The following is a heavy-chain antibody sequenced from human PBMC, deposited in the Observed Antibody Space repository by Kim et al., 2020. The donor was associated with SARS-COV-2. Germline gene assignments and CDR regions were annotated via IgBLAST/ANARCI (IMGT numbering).Heavy chain of an antibody. J-gene: IGHJ4*02. Sequence: ASVKVSCKASGYTFTGYYMHWVRQAPGQGLEWMGRINPNSGGTNYAQKFQGRVTMTRDTSISTAYMELSRLRSDDTAVYYCARRGWGVGATRSFDYWGQGTLVTVSS. CDR2: INPNSGGT. CDR1: GYTFTGYY. CDR3: ARRGWGVGATRSFDY. D-gene: IGHD1-26*01. V-gene: IGHV1-2*06.